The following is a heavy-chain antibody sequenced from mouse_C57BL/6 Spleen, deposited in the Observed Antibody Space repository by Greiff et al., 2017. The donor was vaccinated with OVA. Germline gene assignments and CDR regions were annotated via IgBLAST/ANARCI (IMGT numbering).Heavy chain of an antibody. D-gene: IGHD1-1*01. CDR1: GYSFTDYN. CDR2: INPNYGTT. V-gene: IGHV1-39*01. J-gene: IGHJ4*01. Sequence: EVQLKESGPELVKPGASVKISCKASGYSFTDYNMNWVKQSNGKSLEWIGVINPNYGTTSYNQKFKGKATLTVDQSSSTAYMQLNSLTSEDSAVYYCARRGGSSHYYAMDYWGQGTSVTVSS. CDR3: ARRGGSSHYYAMDY.